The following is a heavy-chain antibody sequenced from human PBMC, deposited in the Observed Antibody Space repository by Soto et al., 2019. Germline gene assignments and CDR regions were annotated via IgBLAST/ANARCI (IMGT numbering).Heavy chain of an antibody. CDR2: ISWNSGSI. CDR3: AKDNYYYYGMDV. CDR1: GFTFDDYA. Sequence: VQLVESGGGLVQPGRSLRLSCAASGFTFDDYAMHWVRQAPGKGLEWVSGISWNSGSIGYADSVKGRFTISRDNAKNSLYLQMNSLRAEDTALYYCAKDNYYYYGMDVWGQGTTVTVSS. J-gene: IGHJ6*02. V-gene: IGHV3-9*01.